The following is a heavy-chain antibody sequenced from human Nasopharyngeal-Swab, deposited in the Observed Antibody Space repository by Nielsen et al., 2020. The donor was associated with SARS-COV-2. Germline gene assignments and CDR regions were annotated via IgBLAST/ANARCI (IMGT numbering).Heavy chain of an antibody. Sequence: SVKVSCKASGYTFTCYYMHWVRQAPGQGLEWMGRINPNSGGTNYAQKFQGRVTMTRDTSISTAYMELSRLRSDDTAVYYCAREPDSSGWYATSNWFDPWGQGTLVTVSS. J-gene: IGHJ5*02. CDR2: INPNSGGT. V-gene: IGHV1-2*06. D-gene: IGHD6-19*01. CDR1: GYTFTCYY. CDR3: AREPDSSGWYATSNWFDP.